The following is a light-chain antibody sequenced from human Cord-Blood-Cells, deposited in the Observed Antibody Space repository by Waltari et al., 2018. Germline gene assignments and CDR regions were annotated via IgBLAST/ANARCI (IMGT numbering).Light chain of an antibody. Sequence: DIVLTQSPATLSLSPGERATLSCRASQSVSSYLAWYQQKPGQAPRLLIYDASNRATGIPARFSGSGSGTDFTLTISSLEPEDFAVYYCQQRSNWEVTFGPGTKVDIK. CDR2: DAS. CDR1: QSVSSY. V-gene: IGKV3-11*01. CDR3: QQRSNWEVT. J-gene: IGKJ3*01.